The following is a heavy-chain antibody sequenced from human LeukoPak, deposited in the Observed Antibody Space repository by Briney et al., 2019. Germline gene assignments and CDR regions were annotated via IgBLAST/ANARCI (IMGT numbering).Heavy chain of an antibody. CDR3: VRGATAGRFSLRPTGAYYMDV. CDR2: INPNSGGT. Sequence: ASVKVSCKASGYTFTSYYMHWVRQAPGQGLEWMGWINPNSGGTNCAQKFQGRVTMTRDTSINTAYMELSSLRFDDTAVYYCVRGATAGRFSLRPTGAYYMDVWGKGTTVTVSS. D-gene: IGHD6-13*01. J-gene: IGHJ6*03. CDR1: GYTFTSYY. V-gene: IGHV1-2*02.